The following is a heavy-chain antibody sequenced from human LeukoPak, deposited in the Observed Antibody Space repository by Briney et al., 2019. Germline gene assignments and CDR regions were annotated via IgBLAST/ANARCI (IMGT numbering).Heavy chain of an antibody. CDR3: ARDSPYYDILTGYYIGDY. Sequence: ASVKVSCKASGYTFTSYGIGWVRQAPGQGLEWMGWISAYNGNTNYAQKLQGRVIMTTDTSTSTAYMELRSLRSDDTAVYYCARDSPYYDILTGYYIGDYWGQGTLVTVSS. CDR1: GYTFTSYG. D-gene: IGHD3-9*01. V-gene: IGHV1-18*04. CDR2: ISAYNGNT. J-gene: IGHJ4*02.